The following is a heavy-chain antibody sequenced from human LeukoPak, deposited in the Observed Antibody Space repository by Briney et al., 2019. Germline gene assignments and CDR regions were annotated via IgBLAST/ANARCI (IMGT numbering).Heavy chain of an antibody. CDR1: GFTFSSYS. J-gene: IGHJ4*02. D-gene: IGHD3-9*01. CDR2: ISSSSSYI. Sequence: GGSLRLSCAASGFTFSSYSMNWVRQAPGKGLEWVSSISSSSSYIYYADSVKGRFTISRDNAKNSLYLQMNSLRAEDTAVYYCARDAEILTGYDYWGQGTLVTVSS. V-gene: IGHV3-21*01. CDR3: ARDAEILTGYDY.